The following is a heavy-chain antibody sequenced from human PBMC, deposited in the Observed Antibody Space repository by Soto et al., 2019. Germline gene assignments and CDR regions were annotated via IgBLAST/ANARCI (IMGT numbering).Heavy chain of an antibody. CDR3: ARGGSAYVWXNEF. D-gene: IGHD3-3*01. J-gene: IGHJ4*02. Sequence: VKVSCKDSGGLFSSYAISWVRQAPGQGLEWMGGILPVFGTTNYAQKFQGRVTITADESTNTAYMELSSLRSDDTAMYYCARGGSAYVWXNEFWGQGTQVTVSS. CDR1: GGLFSSYA. CDR2: ILPVFGTT. V-gene: IGHV1-69*13.